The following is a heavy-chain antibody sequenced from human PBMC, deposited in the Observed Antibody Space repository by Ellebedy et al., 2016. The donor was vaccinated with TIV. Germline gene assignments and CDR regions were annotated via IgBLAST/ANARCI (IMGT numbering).Heavy chain of an antibody. D-gene: IGHD6-13*01. CDR2: ISYDGNNG. CDR1: GFTFSSYG. CDR3: AKALGGAAAGSPFDY. J-gene: IGHJ4*02. V-gene: IGHV3-30*18. Sequence: GGSLRLSCAASGFTFSSYGMHWVRQAPGKGLEWVAVISYDGNNGYYADSVKGRFTISRDNSKNTLHLQMNSLRAEDTAVYYCAKALGGAAAGSPFDYWGQGTLVTVSS.